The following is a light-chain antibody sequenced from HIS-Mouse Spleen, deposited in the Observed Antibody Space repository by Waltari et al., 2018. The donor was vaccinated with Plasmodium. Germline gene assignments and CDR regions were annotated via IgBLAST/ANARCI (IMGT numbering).Light chain of an antibody. CDR1: QSVSSN. V-gene: IGKV3-15*01. J-gene: IGKJ3*01. Sequence: EIVMTQSPATLSVSPGERATISWRPSQSVSSNLSWYQQKPGQDPRLLIYGASTRATGIPARFSGSGSGTEFTLNISSLQSEDFAVYYCQQYNNWSFTFGPGTKVDIK. CDR2: GAS. CDR3: QQYNNWSFT.